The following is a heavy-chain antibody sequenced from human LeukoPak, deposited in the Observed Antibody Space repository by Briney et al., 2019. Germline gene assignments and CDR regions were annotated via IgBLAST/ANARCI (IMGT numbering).Heavy chain of an antibody. CDR1: GGSISSYY. CDR3: ARGERGRDGYNLDGDDAFDI. D-gene: IGHD5-24*01. CDR2: IYTSGST. Sequence: SETLSLTCTVSGGSISSYYWSWIRQPAGKGLEWIGRIYTSGSTNYNPSLKSRVTMSVDTSKNQFSLKLSSVTAADTAVYYCARGERGRDGYNLDGDDAFDIWGQGTMVTVSS. V-gene: IGHV4-4*07. J-gene: IGHJ3*02.